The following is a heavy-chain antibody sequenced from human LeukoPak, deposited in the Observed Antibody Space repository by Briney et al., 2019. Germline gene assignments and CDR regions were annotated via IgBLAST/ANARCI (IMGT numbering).Heavy chain of an antibody. V-gene: IGHV1-69*04. CDR2: IIPILGIA. Sequence: ASVKVSCKASGGTFSSYAISWVRQAPGQGLEWMGRIIPILGIANYAQKFQGRVTITADKSTSTAYMELSSLRSEDTAVYYCARVSSSGWSNYYYYGMDVWGQGTTATVSS. CDR1: GGTFSSYA. D-gene: IGHD6-19*01. CDR3: ARVSSSGWSNYYYYGMDV. J-gene: IGHJ6*02.